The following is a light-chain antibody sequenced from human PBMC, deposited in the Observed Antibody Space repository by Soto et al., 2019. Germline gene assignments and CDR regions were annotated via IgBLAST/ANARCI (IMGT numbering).Light chain of an antibody. CDR1: NSDVGSYNL. V-gene: IGLV2-23*01. Sequence: QSVLTQPASVSGSPGQSITISCTGTNSDVGSYNLVSWYQQHPGKAPKLMIYEGSKRPSGVSNRFSGSKSGNTASLTISGLQAEDEADYCCCSYAGSSTLVFGTGTKVTVL. CDR3: CSYAGSSTLV. CDR2: EGS. J-gene: IGLJ1*01.